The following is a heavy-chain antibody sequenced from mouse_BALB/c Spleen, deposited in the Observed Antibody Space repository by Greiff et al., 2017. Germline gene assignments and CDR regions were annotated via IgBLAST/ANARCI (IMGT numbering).Heavy chain of an antibody. V-gene: IGHV3-8*02. CDR2: ISYSGST. CDR3: ARKGMITTGFAY. CDR1: GDSITSGY. D-gene: IGHD2-4*01. Sequence: EVQLQESGPSLVKPSQTLSLTCSVTGDSITSGYWNWIRKFPGNKLEYMGYISYSGSTYYNPSLKSRISITRDTSKNQYYLQLNSVTTEDTATYYCARKGMITTGFAYWGQGTLVTVSA. J-gene: IGHJ3*01.